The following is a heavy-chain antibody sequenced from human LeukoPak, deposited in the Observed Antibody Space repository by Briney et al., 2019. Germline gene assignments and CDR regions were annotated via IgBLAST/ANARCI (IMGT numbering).Heavy chain of an antibody. J-gene: IGHJ4*02. D-gene: IGHD5-18*01. V-gene: IGHV4-59*01. Sequence: SETLSLTCTVSGGPISSYYWSWIRQPPGKGLEWIGYIYYSGSTNYNPSLKSRVTISVDTSKNQFSLKPSSVTAADTAVYYCARGGYSYGYEPYFDYWGQGTLVTVSS. CDR1: GGPISSYY. CDR3: ARGGYSYGYEPYFDY. CDR2: IYYSGST.